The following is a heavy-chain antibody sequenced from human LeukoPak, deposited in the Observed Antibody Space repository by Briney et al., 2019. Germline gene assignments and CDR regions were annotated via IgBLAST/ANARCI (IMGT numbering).Heavy chain of an antibody. Sequence: GASVKVSCKASGGTFSSYAISWVRQAPGQGLEWMGGIIPIFGTANYAQKFQGRVTITADKSTSTAYMELSSLRSEDTAVYYCARVRDDSSGSNWFDPWGQGTLVTVSS. CDR1: GGTFSSYA. V-gene: IGHV1-69*06. CDR3: ARVRDDSSGSNWFDP. J-gene: IGHJ5*02. CDR2: IIPIFGTA. D-gene: IGHD3-22*01.